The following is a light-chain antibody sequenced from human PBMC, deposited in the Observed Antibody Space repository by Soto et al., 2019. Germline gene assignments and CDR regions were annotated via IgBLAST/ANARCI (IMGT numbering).Light chain of an antibody. V-gene: IGKV3-20*01. Sequence: IVLTHSPGSLSLSPGERATLSCRASQRVGYNMAWYPPKTGQPPKLLISGASNRATDIPARFSGGGSGTDFTLTISRLEPDDFALYYCQHYGASPITCGQGTRLEIK. CDR2: GAS. CDR1: QRVGYN. J-gene: IGKJ5*01. CDR3: QHYGASPIT.